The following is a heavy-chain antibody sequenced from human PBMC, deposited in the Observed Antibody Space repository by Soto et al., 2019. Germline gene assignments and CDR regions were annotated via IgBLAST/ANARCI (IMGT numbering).Heavy chain of an antibody. J-gene: IGHJ4*02. CDR3: ARVGYGSGSYHFDY. V-gene: IGHV3-74*01. Sequence: EVQLVESGGGLVQPGGSLRLSCAASGFTFSNCWMHWVRQAPGKGLVWVSRINSDGSTTSYTDSVKGRFTISRDNAKNPLYLQINSLRAEDTAVYYCARVGYGSGSYHFDYWGQGTLVTVSS. CDR2: INSDGSTT. CDR1: GFTFSNCW. D-gene: IGHD3-10*01.